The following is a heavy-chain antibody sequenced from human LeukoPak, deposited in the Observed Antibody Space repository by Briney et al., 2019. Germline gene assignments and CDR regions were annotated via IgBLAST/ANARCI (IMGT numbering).Heavy chain of an antibody. Sequence: SETLSLTCTVSGGSISSYYWSWIRQPPGKGLEWIGYIYHSGSTYYNPSLKSRVTISVDRSKNQFSLKLSSVTAADTAVYYCARVKGDFTMVRGVNHYFDYWGQGTLVTVSS. CDR1: GGSISSYY. CDR3: ARVKGDFTMVRGVNHYFDY. CDR2: IYHSGST. J-gene: IGHJ4*02. D-gene: IGHD3-10*01. V-gene: IGHV4-59*12.